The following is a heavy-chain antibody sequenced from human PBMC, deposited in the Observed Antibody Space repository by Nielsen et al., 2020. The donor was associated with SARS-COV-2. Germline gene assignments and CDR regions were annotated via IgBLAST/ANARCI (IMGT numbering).Heavy chain of an antibody. V-gene: IGHV3-21*01. Sequence: GESLKISCAASGFTFSSYGMHWVRQAPGGGLEWVSHISSSGSYIYYADSVKGRFTISRDNAKNSLYLQMNSLRAEDTAVYYCATDQYCPNGICSSGGRDYWGQGTLVTVSS. J-gene: IGHJ4*02. CDR3: ATDQYCPNGICSSGGRDY. CDR2: ISSSGSYI. D-gene: IGHD2-8*01. CDR1: GFTFSSYG.